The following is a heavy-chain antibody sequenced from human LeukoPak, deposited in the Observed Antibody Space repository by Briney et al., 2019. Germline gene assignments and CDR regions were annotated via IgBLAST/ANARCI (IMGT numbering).Heavy chain of an antibody. CDR1: GYNFTNYY. CDR3: ARAEITNDGYNSAFDV. CDR2: INPGNGST. V-gene: IGHV1-46*01. J-gene: IGHJ3*01. Sequence: ASVKVSCKASGYNFTNYYVHWVRQAPGQGLEWMGIINPGNGSTHYAHLFRGRLTMTSDMSATTVYMEVTSLRSDDTALYYCARAEITNDGYNSAFDVWGLGTMVTVSS. D-gene: IGHD5-24*01.